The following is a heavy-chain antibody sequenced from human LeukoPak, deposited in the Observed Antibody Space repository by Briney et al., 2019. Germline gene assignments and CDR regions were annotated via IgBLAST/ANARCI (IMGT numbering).Heavy chain of an antibody. CDR3: ARVSGWYGTKYYYYYMDV. CDR1: GFTFRNYA. Sequence: GGSLRLSCAASGFTFRNYAVNWVRQAPGKGLEWVSYISSSSSTIYYADSVKGRFTISRDNAKNSLYLQMNSLRAEDTAVYYCARVSGWYGTKYYYYYMDVWGKGTTVTVSS. CDR2: ISSSSSTI. J-gene: IGHJ6*03. D-gene: IGHD6-19*01. V-gene: IGHV3-48*01.